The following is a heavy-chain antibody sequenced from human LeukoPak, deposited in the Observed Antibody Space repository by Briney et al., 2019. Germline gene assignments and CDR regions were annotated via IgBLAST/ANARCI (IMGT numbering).Heavy chain of an antibody. CDR2: IYSGGST. CDR3: ARSPRNRHFDY. Sequence: GGSLRLSCAASGFTVSSNYMSWVRQAPGKGLEWVSVIYSGGSTYYADSVKGRFTISRDNSKNTLYLQMNSLRAEDTAVYYCARSPRNRHFDYWGRGTLVTVSS. D-gene: IGHD2/OR15-2a*01. V-gene: IGHV3-66*02. CDR1: GFTVSSNY. J-gene: IGHJ4*02.